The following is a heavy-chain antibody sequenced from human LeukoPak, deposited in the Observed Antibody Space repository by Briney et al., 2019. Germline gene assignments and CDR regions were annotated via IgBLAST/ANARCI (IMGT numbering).Heavy chain of an antibody. D-gene: IGHD2-2*01. CDR3: ARGPDIVVVPAARGWFDP. CDR1: GGSISSYY. J-gene: IGHJ5*02. CDR2: IYYSGST. V-gene: IGHV4-59*01. Sequence: SETLSLTCTVSGGSISSYYWSWIRQPPGKGLEWIGYIYYSGSTNYNPSLKSRVTISVDTSKNQFSLKLSSVTAADTAVCYCARGPDIVVVPAARGWFDPWGQGTLVTVSS.